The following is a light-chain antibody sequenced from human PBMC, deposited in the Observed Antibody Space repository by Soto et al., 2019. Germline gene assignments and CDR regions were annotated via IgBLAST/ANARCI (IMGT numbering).Light chain of an antibody. CDR3: QQYNDWPRT. J-gene: IGKJ1*01. V-gene: IGKV3-15*01. Sequence: EIVMPQSAATLSVSPGERATLSCRASQSVSSNLAWYQQKPDQAPRLLIYGASTSATGIPARFSGSGSGTEFTLTISSLQSEDFAVYDCQQYNDWPRTFGQGTKADIK. CDR2: GAS. CDR1: QSVSSN.